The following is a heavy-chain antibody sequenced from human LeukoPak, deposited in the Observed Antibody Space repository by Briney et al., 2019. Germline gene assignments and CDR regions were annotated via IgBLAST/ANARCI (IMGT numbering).Heavy chain of an antibody. CDR2: MNPNSGNT. CDR1: GYTFTSYD. V-gene: IGHV1-8*01. J-gene: IGHJ4*02. D-gene: IGHD3-16*02. Sequence: GASVKVSCKASGYTFTSYDIIWVRQATGQGLVWMGWMNPNSGNTSYAQKFQGRVTMTRNTSTSTAYMELSSLRSEDTAIYYCARAGQEDYLWGTYRDDYWGQGTLVTVSS. CDR3: ARAGQEDYLWGTYRDDY.